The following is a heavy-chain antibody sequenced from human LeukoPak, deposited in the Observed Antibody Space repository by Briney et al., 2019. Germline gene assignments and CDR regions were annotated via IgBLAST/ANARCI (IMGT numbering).Heavy chain of an antibody. J-gene: IGHJ4*02. D-gene: IGHD1/OR15-1a*01. CDR1: GGSFSGYY. CDR2: HSHSGSA. Sequence: SETLSLTCAVYGGSFSGYYWSWIRQPPGKGLEWIGTHSHSGSAYYNPSLRSRITMSLDTSENQLSLKLYSVTAADTAIYYCARYQTGTMFAGGGQGTLVTISA. CDR3: ARYQTGTMFAG. V-gene: IGHV4-34*10.